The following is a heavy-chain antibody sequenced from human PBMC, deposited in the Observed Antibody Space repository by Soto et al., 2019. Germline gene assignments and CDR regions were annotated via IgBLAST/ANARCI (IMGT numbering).Heavy chain of an antibody. CDR1: GGTFSSNA. V-gene: IGHV1-69*12. CDR2: IIPIFATA. D-gene: IGHD6-19*01. Sequence: QVQLVQSGADVKKPGTSVKVSCKASGGTFSSNAISWVRQAPGQGLEWMGGIIPIFATANYAQKFQGRVTITADEYTSTAYMELRSLRSEDTAVYYCAQTLGLAVAGPGRFDLWGRGTLVTVSS. CDR3: AQTLGLAVAGPGRFDL. J-gene: IGHJ2*01.